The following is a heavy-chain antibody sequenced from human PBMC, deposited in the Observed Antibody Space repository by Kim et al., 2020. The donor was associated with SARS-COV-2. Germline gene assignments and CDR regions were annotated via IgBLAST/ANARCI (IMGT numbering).Heavy chain of an antibody. CDR3: ARGRLLWFGELSGIWNYYYYYGMDV. D-gene: IGHD3-10*01. Sequence: SVKVSCKASGYTFTSYDINWVRQATAQGLEWMGWTNPNSGNTGYAQKFQGRVTMTRNTSISTAYMELSSLRSEDTAVYYCARGRLLWFGELSGIWNYYYYYGMDVWGQGTTVTVSS. CDR1: GYTFTSYD. CDR2: TNPNSGNT. V-gene: IGHV1-8*01. J-gene: IGHJ6*02.